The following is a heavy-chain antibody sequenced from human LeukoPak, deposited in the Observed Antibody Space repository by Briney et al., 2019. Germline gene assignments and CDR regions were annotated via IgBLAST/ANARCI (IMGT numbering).Heavy chain of an antibody. CDR3: ARATRNGYDY. CDR2: ISHTSDSI. J-gene: IGHJ4*02. CDR1: GFTFRIYG. D-gene: IGHD5-24*01. V-gene: IGHV3-48*01. Sequence: PGGSLRLSCVASGFTFRIYGMNWVRQAPGKGPEWVSYISHTSDSILYADSVKGRFTMFRDNAKKSLYLQMNSLRAEDSAVYYCARATRNGYDYWGQGTLVTVSS.